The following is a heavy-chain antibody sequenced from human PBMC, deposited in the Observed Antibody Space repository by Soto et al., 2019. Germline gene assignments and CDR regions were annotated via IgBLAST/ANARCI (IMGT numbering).Heavy chain of an antibody. Sequence: QVQLVESGGGVVQPGGSLRLSCAASGFTFSSYGMHWVRQAPGKGLEWVAVIWYDGSNKYYADSVKGRFTISRDNSKNTLYLQMNSLRAEDTAVYYCARDLAPVVPMLDYWGQGTLVTVSS. CDR3: ARDLAPVVPMLDY. D-gene: IGHD3-3*02. CDR2: IWYDGSNK. V-gene: IGHV3-33*01. J-gene: IGHJ4*02. CDR1: GFTFSSYG.